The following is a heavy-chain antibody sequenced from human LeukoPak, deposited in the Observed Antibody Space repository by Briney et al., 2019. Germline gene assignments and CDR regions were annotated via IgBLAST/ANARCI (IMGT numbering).Heavy chain of an antibody. Sequence: GGSLRLSCAASGFTVSSNYMSWVRQAPGKGLEWVAVIWYDGSNKNSADSVKGRFTISRDNSKKTLYLQMNSLRADDTAVYFCARDRRAVAGDYYYGVDVWGQGTTVTVSS. D-gene: IGHD6-19*01. J-gene: IGHJ6*02. CDR1: GFTVSSNY. CDR2: IWYDGSNK. CDR3: ARDRRAVAGDYYYGVDV. V-gene: IGHV3-33*08.